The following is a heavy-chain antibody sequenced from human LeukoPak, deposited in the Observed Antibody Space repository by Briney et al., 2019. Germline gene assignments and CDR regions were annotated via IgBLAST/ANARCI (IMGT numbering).Heavy chain of an antibody. Sequence: ASVKVSCKASGYTFTGYYMHWVRQAPGQGLEWMGWINPNSGGTNYAQKFQGRVTITADKSTSTAYMELSSLRSEDTAVYYCARGYSSSWYRSYYYYMDVWGKGTTVTVSS. V-gene: IGHV1-2*02. D-gene: IGHD6-13*01. J-gene: IGHJ6*03. CDR3: ARGYSSSWYRSYYYYMDV. CDR2: INPNSGGT. CDR1: GYTFTGYY.